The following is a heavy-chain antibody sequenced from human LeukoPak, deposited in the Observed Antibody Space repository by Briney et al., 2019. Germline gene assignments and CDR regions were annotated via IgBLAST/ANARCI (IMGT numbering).Heavy chain of an antibody. V-gene: IGHV1-2*04. CDR2: INPNSGGT. Sequence: ASVKVSCKASGGVFTTYAISWVRQAPGQGLEWMGWINPNSGGTNYAQKFQGWVTMTRDTSISTAYMELSSLRSEDTAVYYCARYCSSTSCPVGAFDIWGQGTMVTVSS. CDR1: GGVFTTYA. D-gene: IGHD2-2*01. J-gene: IGHJ3*02. CDR3: ARYCSSTSCPVGAFDI.